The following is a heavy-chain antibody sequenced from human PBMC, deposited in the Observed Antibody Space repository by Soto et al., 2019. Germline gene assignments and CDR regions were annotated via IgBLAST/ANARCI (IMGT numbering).Heavy chain of an antibody. CDR1: GYTFTSYG. CDR2: ISAHNGNT. V-gene: IGHV1-18*01. D-gene: IGHD1-1*01. J-gene: IGHJ4*01. CDR3: ARGRYGDY. Sequence: QVHLVQSGAEVKKPGASVKFSCKGSGYTFTSYGITWVRQAPGQGLEWMGWISAHNGNTDYAQNLQGRVTVTRDTSTITAYMELRRLRSADTAVYYFARGRYGDYWGHGALVTVSS.